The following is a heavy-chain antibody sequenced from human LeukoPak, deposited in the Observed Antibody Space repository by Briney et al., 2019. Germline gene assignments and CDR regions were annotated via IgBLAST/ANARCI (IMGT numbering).Heavy chain of an antibody. V-gene: IGHV3-48*03. CDR2: ISSSDSTI. Sequence: PGGSLRLSCAASGFTFSSYEMNWVRQAPGKGLEWVSYISSSDSTIYYADSVKGRFTISRDNAKNSLYLQMNSLRAEDTAVYYCAREDISGWAIFDYWGQGTLVTVSS. CDR3: AREDISGWAIFDY. D-gene: IGHD6-19*01. CDR1: GFTFSSYE. J-gene: IGHJ4*02.